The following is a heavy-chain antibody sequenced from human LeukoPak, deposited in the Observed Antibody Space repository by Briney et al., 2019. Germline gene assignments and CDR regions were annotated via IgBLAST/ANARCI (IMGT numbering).Heavy chain of an antibody. CDR1: GGSISSHY. Sequence: SSETLSLTCTVSGGSISSHYWSWIRQPPRKGLEWIGYIYYSGSTNYNPSLKSRVTISVDTSKNQFSLKLSSVTAADTAVYYCAREGLGGSYFNWFDPWGQGTLVTVSS. J-gene: IGHJ5*02. CDR2: IYYSGST. V-gene: IGHV4-59*11. CDR3: AREGLGGSYFNWFDP. D-gene: IGHD1-26*01.